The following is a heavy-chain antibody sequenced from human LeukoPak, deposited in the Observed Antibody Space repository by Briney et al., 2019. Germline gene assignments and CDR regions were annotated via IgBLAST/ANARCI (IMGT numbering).Heavy chain of an antibody. Sequence: SETLSLTRTVSGGSISNDYGSWIRQAAGKELEWIGRIYTRGSTNYNPSLKSRVTISLDKSKKQFSLNLNSVTAADTAVYYCARGGTYGSGSNQRSAFEYWGQGILVTVSS. D-gene: IGHD3-10*01. V-gene: IGHV4-4*07. CDR2: IYTRGST. J-gene: IGHJ4*02. CDR3: ARGGTYGSGSNQRSAFEY. CDR1: GGSISNDY.